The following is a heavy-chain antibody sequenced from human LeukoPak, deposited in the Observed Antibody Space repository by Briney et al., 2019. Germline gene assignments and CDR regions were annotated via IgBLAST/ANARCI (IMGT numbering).Heavy chain of an antibody. J-gene: IGHJ6*02. CDR2: INHNGEAI. CDR1: GFPFSSHV. D-gene: IGHD2-2*01. Sequence: GGSLRLSCAASGFPFSSHVLSWVRQAPGKGLEWIAYINHNGEAIYYPDFVKGRFIVSRDNAKNSLFLQMNDLRDEDTAVYYCARAWTAGYCSSTSCAGLDVWGQGTTVTVSS. CDR3: ARAWTAGYCSSTSCAGLDV. V-gene: IGHV3-48*02.